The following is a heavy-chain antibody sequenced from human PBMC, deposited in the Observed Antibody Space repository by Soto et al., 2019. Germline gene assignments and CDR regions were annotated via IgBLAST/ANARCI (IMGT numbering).Heavy chain of an antibody. V-gene: IGHV1-2*04. J-gene: IGHJ6*02. CDR2: INPNSGGT. D-gene: IGHD3-10*01. CDR1: GYTFTGYY. Sequence: ASVKVSCKASGYTFTGYYMHWVRQAPGQGLEWMGWINPNSGGTNYAQKFQGWVTTTRDTSISTAYMELSRLRSDDTAVYYCARSGRGSGSYYYYDYGMDGWGQGTTVTVSS. CDR3: ARSGRGSGSYYYYDYGMDG.